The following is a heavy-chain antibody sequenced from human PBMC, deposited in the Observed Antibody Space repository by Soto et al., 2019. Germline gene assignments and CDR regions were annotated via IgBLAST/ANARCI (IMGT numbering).Heavy chain of an antibody. CDR3: AKEPVAQASGWYADY. Sequence: EMHLLESGGGVVQPGGSPRLSCAASGFSFSTYAMSWVRQAPGKGLEWVSAISGSGGTTYYADSVKGRFTISRDNSKNTLYLQMSSLRAEDTALYYCAKEPVAQASGWYADYWGQGTLVTVSS. CDR2: ISGSGGTT. V-gene: IGHV3-23*01. CDR1: GFSFSTYA. J-gene: IGHJ4*02. D-gene: IGHD6-19*01.